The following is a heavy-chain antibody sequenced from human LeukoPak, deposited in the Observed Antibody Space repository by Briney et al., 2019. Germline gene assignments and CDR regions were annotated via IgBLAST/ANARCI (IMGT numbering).Heavy chain of an antibody. CDR2: IWYDGSNK. J-gene: IGHJ6*02. Sequence: PGGSLRLSCAASGFAFSSYGMHWVRQAPGKGLERVAVIWYDGSNKYYADSVEGRFTISRDNSKNTLYLQMNSLRAEDTAVYYCARGGCSSTSCYGGYYYYGMDVWGQGTTVTVSS. CDR1: GFAFSSYG. CDR3: ARGGCSSTSCYGGYYYYGMDV. V-gene: IGHV3-33*01. D-gene: IGHD2-2*01.